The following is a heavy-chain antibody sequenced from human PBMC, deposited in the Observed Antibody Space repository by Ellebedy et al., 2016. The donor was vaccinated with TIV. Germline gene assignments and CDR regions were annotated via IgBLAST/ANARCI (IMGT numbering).Heavy chain of an antibody. Sequence: GESLKISXAASGLTLSSYWMGWVRQAPGKGLEWVANIKKDGSEKNYVDSVKGRFTISRDNAKNSLYLQMNSLRDEDTAVYYCAIDAYSRSLYWGQGTPVTVSS. D-gene: IGHD6-6*01. J-gene: IGHJ4*02. CDR3: AIDAYSRSLY. CDR1: GLTLSSYW. CDR2: IKKDGSEK. V-gene: IGHV3-7*01.